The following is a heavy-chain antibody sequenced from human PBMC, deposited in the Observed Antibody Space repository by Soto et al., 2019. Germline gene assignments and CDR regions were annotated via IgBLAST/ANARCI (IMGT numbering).Heavy chain of an antibody. CDR2: IIPIFGTP. CDR3: ARDDYAPPCGAFDI. CDR1: GGTFSSYA. V-gene: IGHV1-69*12. D-gene: IGHD4-17*01. Sequence: QVQLVQSGAEVKKPGSSVKVSCKASGGTFSSYAISWVRQAPGQGLEWMGGIIPIFGTPHYAQKFQGRVTITADESKCTAYMELSSLRSEATAVYYCARDDYAPPCGAFDIWGQGTMVTVSS. J-gene: IGHJ3*02.